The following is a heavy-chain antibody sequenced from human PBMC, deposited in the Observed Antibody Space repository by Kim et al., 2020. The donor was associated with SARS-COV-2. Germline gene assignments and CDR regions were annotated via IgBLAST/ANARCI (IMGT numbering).Heavy chain of an antibody. Sequence: GGSLRLSCEASGFTFRTYDMHWVRQTPGKGLEWVADIWNKGTGKHYVDSVKGRFTISRDNSNNVVSLQMNSLRVADTAVYYCARAWGSAVDYAWFDPWGRGTLVTVSS. CDR2: IWNKGTGK. CDR1: GFTFRTYD. CDR3: ARAWGSAVDYAWFDP. J-gene: IGHJ5*02. D-gene: IGHD3-10*01. V-gene: IGHV3-33*01.